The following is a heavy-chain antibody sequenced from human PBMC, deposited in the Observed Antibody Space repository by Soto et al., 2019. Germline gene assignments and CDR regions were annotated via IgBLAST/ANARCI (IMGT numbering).Heavy chain of an antibody. Sequence: EVQVAESGGGLVNPGGSLRLSCNFTFSMYSMNWVRQAPGMGLEWVASISSGGIYIKYADSVKGRFTITRDNAKNSGPLQRTSRKAEDTALYNCTRDQVGSNASWFDPGGQGPRSSSPQ. D-gene: IGHD4-4*01. CDR3: TRDQVGSNASWFDP. CDR2: ISSGGIYI. V-gene: IGHV3-21*06. J-gene: IGHJ5*02. CDR1: TFSMYS.